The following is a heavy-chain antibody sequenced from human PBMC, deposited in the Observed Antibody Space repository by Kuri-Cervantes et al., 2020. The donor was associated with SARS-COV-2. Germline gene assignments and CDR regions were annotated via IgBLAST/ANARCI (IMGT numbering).Heavy chain of an antibody. V-gene: IGHV4-59*12. J-gene: IGHJ4*02. D-gene: IGHD3-10*01. CDR3: ARYLYGSGSYYNSYYFDY. CDR2: IYYSGST. CDR1: GGSISSYY. Sequence: GSLRLSCTVSGGSISSYYWSWIRQPPGKGLEWTGYIYYSGSTNYNPSLKSRVTISVDTSKNQFSLKLSSVTAADTAVYYCARYLYGSGSYYNSYYFDYWGQGTLVTVSS.